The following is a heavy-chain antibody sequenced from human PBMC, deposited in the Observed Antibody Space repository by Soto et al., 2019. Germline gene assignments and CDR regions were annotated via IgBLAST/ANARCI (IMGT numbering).Heavy chain of an antibody. D-gene: IGHD3-22*01. Sequence: SETLSLTCAVSGGSISSGGYSWSWIRQPPGKGLEWIGYIYHSGSTYYNPSLKSRVTISVDRSKNQFSLKLSSVTAADTAVYYCARGGTMIVGTFDYWGQGTLVTVSS. CDR2: IYHSGST. CDR3: ARGGTMIVGTFDY. CDR1: GGSISSGGYS. V-gene: IGHV4-30-2*01. J-gene: IGHJ4*02.